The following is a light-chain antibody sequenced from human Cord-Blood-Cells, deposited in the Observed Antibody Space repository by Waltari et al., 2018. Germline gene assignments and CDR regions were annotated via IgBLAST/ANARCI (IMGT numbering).Light chain of an antibody. Sequence: EIVLTQSPATLSSSPGARAILSCRASPSVSSYSTWYQQNPGQAPRLLIYDASNRATGIPARFSGSASETDFNLTISSEEPQDFAVYCCRQSSNWPPTFGQGTKVAIK. CDR1: PSVSSY. V-gene: IGKV3-11*01. CDR2: DAS. J-gene: IGKJ1*01. CDR3: RQSSNWPPT.